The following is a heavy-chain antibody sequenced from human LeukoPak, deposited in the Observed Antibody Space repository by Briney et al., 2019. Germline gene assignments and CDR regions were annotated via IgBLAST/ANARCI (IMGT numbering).Heavy chain of an antibody. J-gene: IGHJ4*02. CDR3: AKDRNSSSWYYFDY. V-gene: IGHV3-7*01. D-gene: IGHD6-13*01. Sequence: GGSLRLSCAASGFSFGNYWMKWVRQDPVKGLEWVANINEDGSEKYYVDSVRGRFTISRDNAKNSLYLQMNSLRAEDTAVYYCAKDRNSSSWYYFDYWGQGTLVTVSS. CDR1: GFSFGNYW. CDR2: INEDGSEK.